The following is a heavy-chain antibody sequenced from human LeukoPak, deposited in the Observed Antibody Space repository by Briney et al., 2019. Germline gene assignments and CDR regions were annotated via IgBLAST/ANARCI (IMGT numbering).Heavy chain of an antibody. CDR1: GVTFNIYG. J-gene: IGHJ4*02. V-gene: IGHV3-21*01. Sequence: GGSLRLSCAASGVTFNIYGMNWVRQAPGKGLEWVSTISSESTNIYYTDSVKGRFTIARDNAKNSLYLQMNSLIPEDTAVYYCSRDGSGSGDVWGQGTLVTVSS. CDR3: SRDGSGSGDV. D-gene: IGHD2-21*02. CDR2: ISSESTNI.